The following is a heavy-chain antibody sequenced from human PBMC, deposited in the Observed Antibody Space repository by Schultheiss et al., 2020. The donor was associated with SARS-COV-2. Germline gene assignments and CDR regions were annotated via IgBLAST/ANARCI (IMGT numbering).Heavy chain of an antibody. CDR1: GGSISSGSYY. Sequence: TLSLTCTVSGGSISSGSYYWSWIRQPAGKGLEWIGRIYTSGSTNYNPSLKSRVTISVDTSKNQFSLKLSSVTAADTAVYYCARLTVPMAGHYFDYWGQGTLVTVSS. V-gene: IGHV4-61*02. J-gene: IGHJ4*02. CDR2: IYTSGST. D-gene: IGHD6-19*01. CDR3: ARLTVPMAGHYFDY.